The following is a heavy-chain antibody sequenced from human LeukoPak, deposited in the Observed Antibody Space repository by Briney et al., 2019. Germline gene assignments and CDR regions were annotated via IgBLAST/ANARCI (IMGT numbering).Heavy chain of an antibody. V-gene: IGHV3-43*02. J-gene: IGHJ5*02. CDR2: ISGDDGST. D-gene: IGHD1-26*01. Sequence: GGSLRLSCAASGFTFDDYAMHWVRQAPGKGLEWVSLISGDDGSTYYADSVKGRFTISRDNSKNSLYLQMNSLRTEDTALYYCAKDKGGSYYRGWFDPWGQGTLVTVSS. CDR1: GFTFDDYA. CDR3: AKDKGGSYYRGWFDP.